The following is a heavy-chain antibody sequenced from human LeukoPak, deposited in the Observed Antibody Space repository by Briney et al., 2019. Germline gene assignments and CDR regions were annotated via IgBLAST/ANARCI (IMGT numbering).Heavy chain of an antibody. D-gene: IGHD3-22*01. V-gene: IGHV3-30*18. J-gene: IGHJ3*02. CDR2: ISYDGSNK. Sequence: GGSLRLSCAASGFTFSSYAMSWVRQAPGKGLEWVAVISYDGSNKYYADSVKGRFTISRDNSKNTLYLQMNSLRAEDTAVYYCANASDYYDTSHAFDIWGQGTMVTVSS. CDR3: ANASDYYDTSHAFDI. CDR1: GFTFSSYA.